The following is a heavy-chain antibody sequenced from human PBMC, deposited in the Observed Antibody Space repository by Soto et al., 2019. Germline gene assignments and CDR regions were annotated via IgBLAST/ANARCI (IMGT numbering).Heavy chain of an antibody. CDR1: GTSVSNYY. V-gene: IGHV4-4*07. CDR3: ARGGIQLSYAFDY. CDR2: IYTSGST. J-gene: IGHJ4*02. Sequence: SETLSLTCSVSGTSVSNYYWSWIRQPAGKGLEHIGRIYTSGSTSYNPSLKSRVTMSMDTSQTQIYLNLTSVTAADTAVYYCARGGIQLSYAFDYWGQGILVTV. D-gene: IGHD5-18*01.